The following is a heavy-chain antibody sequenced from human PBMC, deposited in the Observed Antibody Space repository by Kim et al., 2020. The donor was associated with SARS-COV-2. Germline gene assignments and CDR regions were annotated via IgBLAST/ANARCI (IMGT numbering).Heavy chain of an antibody. CDR1: GGTFSSYA. CDR2: IIPIFGTA. V-gene: IGHV1-69*13. Sequence: SVKVSCKASGGTFSSYAISWVRQAPGQGLEWMGGIIPIFGTANYAQKFQGRVTITADESTSTAYMELSSLRSEDTAVYYCARSSSGYYSSERINYFDYWGQGTLVTVSS. D-gene: IGHD3-22*01. CDR3: ARSSSGYYSSERINYFDY. J-gene: IGHJ4*02.